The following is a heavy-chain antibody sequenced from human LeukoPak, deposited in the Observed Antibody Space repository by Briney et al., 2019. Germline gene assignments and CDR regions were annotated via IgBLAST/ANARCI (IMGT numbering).Heavy chain of an antibody. J-gene: IGHJ4*02. Sequence: ASVKVSCKASGYTFTGYYMHWVRQAPGQGLEWMGWINPNSGGTNYAQKFQGRVTMTRDTSISTAYMELSRLRSDDTAVYYCARGQLVTPSYFDYWGQGTLVTVSS. V-gene: IGHV1-2*02. CDR1: GYTFTGYY. CDR2: INPNSGGT. CDR3: ARGQLVTPSYFDY. D-gene: IGHD6-6*01.